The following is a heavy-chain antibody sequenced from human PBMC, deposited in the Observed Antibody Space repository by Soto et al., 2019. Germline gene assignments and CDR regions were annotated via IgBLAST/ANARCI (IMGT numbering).Heavy chain of an antibody. V-gene: IGHV3-23*01. Sequence: EVQLLESGGGLVQPGGSLRLSCAASGFTFSIYAMIWVRQAPGKGLEWVSVITGSGGSTYYADSVKGRFTISRDTSKNTLFLQMNSLRAEDTAVYYCAKDRYGDYGGIDYWGQGTMVTVSS. CDR3: AKDRYGDYGGIDY. J-gene: IGHJ4*02. CDR1: GFTFSIYA. CDR2: ITGSGGST. D-gene: IGHD4-17*01.